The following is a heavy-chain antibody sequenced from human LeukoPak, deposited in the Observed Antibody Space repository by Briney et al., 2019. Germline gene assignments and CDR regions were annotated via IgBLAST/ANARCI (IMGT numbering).Heavy chain of an antibody. D-gene: IGHD3-22*01. CDR3: AKDYYDSSGPTPGDAFDI. CDR2: ISGSGGST. CDR1: GFTFSSYA. Sequence: GGSLRLSCAASGFTFSSYAMSWVRQAPGKGLEWVSAISGSGGSTYYADSVKGRFTISRDNSKNTLYVQMNSLRVEDTAVYYCAKDYYDSSGPTPGDAFDIWGQGTMVTVSS. V-gene: IGHV3-23*01. J-gene: IGHJ3*02.